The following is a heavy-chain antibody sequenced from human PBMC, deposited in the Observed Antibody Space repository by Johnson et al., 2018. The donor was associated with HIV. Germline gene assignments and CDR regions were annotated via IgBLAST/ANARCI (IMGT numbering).Heavy chain of an antibody. CDR3: ASLTYYYDSSGYYVDAFDI. Sequence: QVQLVESGGGVVQPGGSLRLSCAASGFTFSSYGMHWVRQAPGKGLEWVAFMRYDGSNKYYADSVKGRFTISRDNSKNTLYLQMNSLRAEDTALYYCASLTYYYDSSGYYVDAFDIWGQGTMVTVSS. D-gene: IGHD3-22*01. CDR1: GFTFSSYG. V-gene: IGHV3-30*02. CDR2: MRYDGSNK. J-gene: IGHJ3*02.